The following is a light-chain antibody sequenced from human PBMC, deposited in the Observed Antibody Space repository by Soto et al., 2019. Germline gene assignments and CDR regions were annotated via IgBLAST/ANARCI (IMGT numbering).Light chain of an antibody. CDR3: QQLNGSPWT. Sequence: DIQLTQSPSSLSASVGDRVTITCRASPAIGSFLAWYQQKPGTAPKLLIYGASTLQSGVPSRFRGSRSGTDYTLTIASLQPEDFATYYCQQLNGSPWTFGQGTKVDIK. V-gene: IGKV1-9*01. J-gene: IGKJ1*01. CDR1: PAIGSF. CDR2: GAS.